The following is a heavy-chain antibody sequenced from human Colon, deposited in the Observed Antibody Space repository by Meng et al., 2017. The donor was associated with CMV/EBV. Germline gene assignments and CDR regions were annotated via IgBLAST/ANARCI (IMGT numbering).Heavy chain of an antibody. CDR3: ATPFGGLSGTPLDS. J-gene: IGHJ4*02. CDR2: INGRGDNT. D-gene: IGHD3-10*01. Sequence: GGSLRLSCTASGFIFTDYAMAWVRQAPGEGLEWVSAINGRGDNTYYADSVRGRFTISRDNSKNMLYLQMNSLRVEDTAAHYYCATPFGGLSGTPLDSWGQGTLVTVSS. V-gene: IGHV3-23*01. CDR1: GFIFTDYA.